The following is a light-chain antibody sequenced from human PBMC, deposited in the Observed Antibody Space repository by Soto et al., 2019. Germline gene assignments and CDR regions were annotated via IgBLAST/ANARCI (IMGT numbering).Light chain of an antibody. V-gene: IGLV2-14*01. CDR3: SLYTSENTYV. CDR1: SSDVGGYNL. Sequence: QSVLTQPASVSGSPGQSITISCTGTSSDVGGYNLVSWYQQYPGEAPKLMIYEVTNRPSGVSNRFSGSKSGNTASLTISGLQAEDEGDYYCSLYTSENTYVFGTGTKVTVL. J-gene: IGLJ1*01. CDR2: EVT.